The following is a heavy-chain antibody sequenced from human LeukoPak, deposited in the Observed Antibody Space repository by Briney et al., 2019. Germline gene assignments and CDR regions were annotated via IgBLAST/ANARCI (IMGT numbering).Heavy chain of an antibody. J-gene: IGHJ3*02. D-gene: IGHD1-26*01. CDR1: GFTFSSYW. CDR3: AKAVGATLGAFDI. V-gene: IGHV3-23*01. CDR2: ISGSGGST. Sequence: GGSLRLSCAASGFTFSSYWMSWVRQAPGKGLEWVSAISGSGGSTYYADSVKGRFTISRDNSKNTLYLQMNSLRAEDTAVYYCAKAVGATLGAFDIWGQGTMVTVSS.